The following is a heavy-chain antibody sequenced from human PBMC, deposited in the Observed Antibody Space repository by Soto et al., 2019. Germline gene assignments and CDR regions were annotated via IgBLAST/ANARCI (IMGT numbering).Heavy chain of an antibody. CDR1: GFTFRIYG. CDR2: ISYDGGNK. J-gene: IGHJ4*02. D-gene: IGHD3-10*01. Sequence: PGGSLSLSCAASGFTFRIYGMHWVRRVPGKGLEWVAVISYDGGNKYYADSVKGRFTISRDNSKNTLYLQMNSLRAEDTAVYYCAQAMVRGVFIIGYWGQGTLVTVSS. V-gene: IGHV3-30*18. CDR3: AQAMVRGVFIIGY.